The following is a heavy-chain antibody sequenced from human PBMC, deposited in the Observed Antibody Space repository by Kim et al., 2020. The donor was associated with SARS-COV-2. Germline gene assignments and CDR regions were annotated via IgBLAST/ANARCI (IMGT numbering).Heavy chain of an antibody. J-gene: IGHJ4*02. CDR2: IYYSGST. D-gene: IGHD6-19*01. V-gene: IGHV4-59*01. CDR1: GGSISSYY. CDR3: ARDPYGSGWDDY. Sequence: SETLSLTCTVSGGSISSYYWSWIRQPPGKGLEWIGYIYYSGSTNYNPSLKSRVTISVDTSKNQFSLKLSSVTAADTAVYYCARDPYGSGWDDYWGQGTLVTVSS.